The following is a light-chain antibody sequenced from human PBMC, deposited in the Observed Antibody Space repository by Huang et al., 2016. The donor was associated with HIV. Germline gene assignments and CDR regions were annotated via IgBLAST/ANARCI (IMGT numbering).Light chain of an antibody. V-gene: IGKV1-27*01. CDR3: QKYNDVPRT. CDR2: AAS. J-gene: IGKJ1*01. Sequence: DIQMTQSPSSLSASIGDRITISCLASQDIDAYLAWYQHKPGKVPNLLIYAASTLQSGVPSRFSGIGSGTNFTLTIGSLQPEDVGSYYCQKYNDVPRTFGHGTKVEIK. CDR1: QDIDAY.